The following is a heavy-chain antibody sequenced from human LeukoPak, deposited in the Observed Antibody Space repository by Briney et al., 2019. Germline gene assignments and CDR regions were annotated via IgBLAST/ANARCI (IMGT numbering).Heavy chain of an antibody. CDR3: ARVDGYSGYDELNWFDP. V-gene: IGHV1-2*02. CDR2: INPNSGGT. J-gene: IGHJ5*02. D-gene: IGHD5-12*01. Sequence: ASVKVSCKASGYTFTGYYMHWVRQAPGQGLEWMGWINPNSGGTNYAQKFQGRVTMTRNTSISTAYMELSSLRSEDTAVYYCARVDGYSGYDELNWFDPWGQGTLVTVSS. CDR1: GYTFTGYY.